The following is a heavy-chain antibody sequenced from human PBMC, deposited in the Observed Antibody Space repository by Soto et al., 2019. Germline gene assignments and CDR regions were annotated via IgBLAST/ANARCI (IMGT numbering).Heavy chain of an antibody. D-gene: IGHD3-10*01. Sequence: QVQLVQSGAEVKKPGASVKVSCKASGYTFTSYGISWVRQAPGQGLEWMGWFSAYNGNTNYAQKLQGRVTMTTDTSTSTAYMEQRNLRSDDTAVYYCARDKFPLRAPRDYGSGMHLAFDYWGQGTLVTASS. CDR3: ARDKFPLRAPRDYGSGMHLAFDY. CDR2: FSAYNGNT. J-gene: IGHJ4*02. V-gene: IGHV1-18*01. CDR1: GYTFTSYG.